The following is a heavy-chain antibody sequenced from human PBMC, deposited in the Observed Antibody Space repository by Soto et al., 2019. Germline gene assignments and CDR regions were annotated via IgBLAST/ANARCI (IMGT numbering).Heavy chain of an antibody. CDR2: IYYSGST. D-gene: IGHD6-19*01. J-gene: IGHJ5*02. CDR1: GGSISTYY. Sequence: PSETLSLTCTASGGSISTYYWSWIRQPPGKGLEWIGYIYYSGSTNYNPSLKSRVTISVDTSKNQFSLKLSSVTAADTAVYYCAREPVAGNGGWFDPWGQGTLVTVSS. V-gene: IGHV4-59*01. CDR3: AREPVAGNGGWFDP.